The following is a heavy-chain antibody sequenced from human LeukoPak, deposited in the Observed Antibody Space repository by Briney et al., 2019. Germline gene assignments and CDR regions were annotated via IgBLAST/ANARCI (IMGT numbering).Heavy chain of an antibody. CDR1: GGSMSGHF. J-gene: IGHJ5*02. CDR2: VFSSGSA. Sequence: SETLSLTCTVSGGSMSGHFWSWIRKPAGKGLEWIGRVFSSGSANYNPSVESRITVSIDTSKNQFSLKLKSVTAADTAIYYCARESLVVFPYWFDPWGQGTLVTVSS. CDR3: ARESLVVFPYWFDP. D-gene: IGHD2-2*01. V-gene: IGHV4-4*07.